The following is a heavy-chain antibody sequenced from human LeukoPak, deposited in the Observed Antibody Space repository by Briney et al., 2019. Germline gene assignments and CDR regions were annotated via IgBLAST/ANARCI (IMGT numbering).Heavy chain of an antibody. J-gene: IGHJ4*02. Sequence: ASVKVSCKASGYTFTSIYMHWVRQAPGQGLEWMGWIDPNSDGTNFAQKFQGRVTMTRDTSITTAYMELSRLTSDDTAVYYCARGAGTSWFDYWGQGSLVIVSS. CDR3: ARGAGTSWFDY. CDR2: IDPNSDGT. D-gene: IGHD6-13*01. V-gene: IGHV1-2*02. CDR1: GYTFTSIY.